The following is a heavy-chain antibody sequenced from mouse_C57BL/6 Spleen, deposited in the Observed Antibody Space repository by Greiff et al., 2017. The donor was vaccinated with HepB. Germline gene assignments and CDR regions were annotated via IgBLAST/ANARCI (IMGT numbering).Heavy chain of an antibody. Sequence: QVQLQQPGAELVRPGSSVKLSCKASGYPFTSYWLHWVKQRPIQGLEWIGNIDPSDSETHYNQKFKDKATLTVDKSSSTAYMQLSSLTSEDSAVYYCARGQGPITTVVAMDYWGQGTSVTVSS. CDR2: IDPSDSET. CDR1: GYPFTSYW. J-gene: IGHJ4*01. D-gene: IGHD1-1*01. CDR3: ARGQGPITTVVAMDY. V-gene: IGHV1-52*01.